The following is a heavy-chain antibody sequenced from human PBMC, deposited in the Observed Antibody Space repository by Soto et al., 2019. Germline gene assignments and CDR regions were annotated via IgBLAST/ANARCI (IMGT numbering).Heavy chain of an antibody. J-gene: IGHJ4*02. Sequence: EVQLVESGGGLVKPGGSLRLSCAASGFTFSNAWMSWVRQAPGKGLEWVGRIKSKADGGTTDYAAPVKGRFTISRDDSKNTLYMQMNSLKTEHTAVYYCTATDLYDFWSCYYPDYWGQGTLVTVSS. V-gene: IGHV3-15*01. D-gene: IGHD3-3*01. CDR3: TATDLYDFWSCYYPDY. CDR1: GFTFSNAW. CDR2: IKSKADGGTT.